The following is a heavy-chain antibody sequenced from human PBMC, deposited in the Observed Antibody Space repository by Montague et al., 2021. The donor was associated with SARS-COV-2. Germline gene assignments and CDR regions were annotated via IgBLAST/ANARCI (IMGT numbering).Heavy chain of an antibody. D-gene: IGHD2-2*01. Sequence: SETLSLTCAIYGGSFSGADWNWTRLPPGHGPDWYGEICLSGSTNYNPSPKSRVTISIDTSKNQFSLKLSSVTAADTAVYYCSRFAYRLLFIASYYGMDVWGQGTTVTVSS. CDR1: GGSFSGAD. CDR3: SRFAYRLLFIASYYGMDV. V-gene: IGHV4-34*01. CDR2: ICLSGST. J-gene: IGHJ6*02.